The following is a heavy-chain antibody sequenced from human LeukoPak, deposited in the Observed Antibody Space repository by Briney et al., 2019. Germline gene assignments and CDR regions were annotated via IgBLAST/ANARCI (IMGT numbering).Heavy chain of an antibody. V-gene: IGHV4-30-2*01. CDR3: ARLSSSWYAYFDY. J-gene: IGHJ4*02. Sequence: PSQTLSLTCTVSGGSISSGGYYWSWIRQPPGKGLEWIGYIYHSGSTYYNPSLKSRVTISVDRSKNQFSLKLSSVTAADTAVYYCARLSSSWYAYFDYWGQGTLVTVSS. CDR1: GGSISSGGYY. CDR2: IYHSGST. D-gene: IGHD6-13*01.